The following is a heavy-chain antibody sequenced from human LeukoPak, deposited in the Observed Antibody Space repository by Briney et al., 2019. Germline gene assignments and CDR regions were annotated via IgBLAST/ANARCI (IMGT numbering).Heavy chain of an antibody. J-gene: IGHJ5*02. CDR2: IYDSGST. CDR1: GGSIRSSYYY. Sequence: SETLSLTCTVSGGSIRSSYYYWGWIRQPPGKGLEWIGSIYDSGSTYYNPSLKSRVTISVDTTKNQFSLKLNSVTAADTAVYYCARHHGPWGQGTLVTVSS. CDR3: ARHHGP. V-gene: IGHV4-39*01.